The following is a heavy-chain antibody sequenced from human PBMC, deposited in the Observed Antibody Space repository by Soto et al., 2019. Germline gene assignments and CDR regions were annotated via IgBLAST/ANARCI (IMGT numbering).Heavy chain of an antibody. Sequence: QVQLVESGGGVVQPGRSLRLSWAASGFTFSSYGMHWVRQAPGKGLEWVAVISYDGSNKYYADSVKGRFTISRDNSTNTLYLHMNSLRAEDTAVYYGAKNQYDFWSGYGMDVWGQGTTVTVSS. CDR3: AKNQYDFWSGYGMDV. V-gene: IGHV3-30*18. J-gene: IGHJ6*02. D-gene: IGHD3-3*01. CDR1: GFTFSSYG. CDR2: ISYDGSNK.